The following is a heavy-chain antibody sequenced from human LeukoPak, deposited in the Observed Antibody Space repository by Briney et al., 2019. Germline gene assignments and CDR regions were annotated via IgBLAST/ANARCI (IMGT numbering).Heavy chain of an antibody. J-gene: IGHJ3*02. CDR1: GFTFSGSA. Sequence: GGSLRLSCAASGFTFSGSAMHWVRQASGKGLEWVGRIRSKANSYATAYAASVKGRFTISRDDSKNTAYLQMNSLRAGDTAVYYCARVIYYGSGSYDGAFDIWGQGTMVTVSS. D-gene: IGHD3-10*01. CDR2: IRSKANSYAT. CDR3: ARVIYYGSGSYDGAFDI. V-gene: IGHV3-73*01.